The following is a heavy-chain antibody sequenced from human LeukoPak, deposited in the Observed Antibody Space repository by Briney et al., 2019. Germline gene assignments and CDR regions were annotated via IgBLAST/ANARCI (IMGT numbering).Heavy chain of an antibody. CDR2: INSDGSST. Sequence: PGGSLRLSCAASGFTFNSYWMHWVRQAPGRGLVWVSRINSDGSSTSYADSVKGRFTISRDNAKNTLYLQMNSLRAEDTAVYYCAREKNPDIAVSATGYWGPGTLVAVSS. CDR1: GFTFNSYW. V-gene: IGHV3-74*01. D-gene: IGHD6-19*01. J-gene: IGHJ4*02. CDR3: AREKNPDIAVSATGY.